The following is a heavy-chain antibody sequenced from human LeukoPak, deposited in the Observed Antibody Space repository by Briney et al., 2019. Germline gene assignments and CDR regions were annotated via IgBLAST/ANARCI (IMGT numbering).Heavy chain of an antibody. J-gene: IGHJ4*02. Sequence: GGSLRLSCAASGFTVSSNDMSWVRQAPGKGLECISVIYSGGSTDYAESVKGRLTISRDNSKNTLYLQMNSLRAEDTAVYYCAKDRCSSTSCSYVYFDYWGQGTLVTVSS. V-gene: IGHV3-53*01. CDR1: GFTVSSND. CDR3: AKDRCSSTSCSYVYFDY. D-gene: IGHD2-2*01. CDR2: IYSGGST.